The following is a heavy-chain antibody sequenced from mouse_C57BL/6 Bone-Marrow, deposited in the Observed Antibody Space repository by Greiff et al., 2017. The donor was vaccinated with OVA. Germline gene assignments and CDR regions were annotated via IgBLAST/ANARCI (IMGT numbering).Heavy chain of an antibody. J-gene: IGHJ2*01. V-gene: IGHV6-6*01. D-gene: IGHD3-2*02. CDR1: GFTFSDAW. Sequence: EVQGVESGGGLVQPGGSMKLSCAASGFTFSDAWMDWVRQSPEKGLEWVAEIRNKANNHATYYAESVKGRFTISRDDSKSSVYLQMNSLRAEDTGIYYCTNSSGSYFDYWGQGTTLTVSS. CDR3: TNSSGSYFDY. CDR2: IRNKANNHAT.